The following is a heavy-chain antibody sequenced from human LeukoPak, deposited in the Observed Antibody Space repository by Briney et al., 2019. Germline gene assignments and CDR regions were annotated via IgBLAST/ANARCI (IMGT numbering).Heavy chain of an antibody. J-gene: IGHJ4*02. CDR3: ARGSLLARQSLGGYSSGWYVGY. CDR2: INPNSGGT. D-gene: IGHD6-19*01. Sequence: ASVKVSCKASGYTFTSYDINWVRQAAGQGLEWMGWINPNSGGTNYAQKFQGRVTMTRDTSISTAYMELSRLRSDDTAVYYCARGSLLARQSLGGYSSGWYVGYWGQGTLVTVSS. V-gene: IGHV1-2*02. CDR1: GYTFTSYD.